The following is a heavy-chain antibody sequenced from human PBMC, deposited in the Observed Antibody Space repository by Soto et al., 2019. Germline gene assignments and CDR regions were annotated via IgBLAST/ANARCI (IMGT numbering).Heavy chain of an antibody. CDR1: GGSINSYY. D-gene: IGHD3-10*01. V-gene: IGHV4-59*12. CDR2: IYYTGST. Sequence: ASETLSLTCTVSGGSINSYYWSWIRQPPGKGLEWIGQIYYTGSTNYNPSLKSRVTISVDRSKNQFSLKLSSVTAADTAVYYCARVAPLRYYGSGYNWFDPWGQGTLVTVSS. CDR3: ARVAPLRYYGSGYNWFDP. J-gene: IGHJ5*02.